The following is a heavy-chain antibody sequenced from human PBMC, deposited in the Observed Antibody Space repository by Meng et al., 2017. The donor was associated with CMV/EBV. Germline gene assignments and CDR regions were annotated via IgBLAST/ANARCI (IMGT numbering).Heavy chain of an antibody. J-gene: IGHJ4*02. Sequence: VPRPGYGPVLVKPSQTLPLTCTVSGGSISSGDYYWSWIRQPPGKGLEWIGYIYYSGSTYYNPSLKSRVTISVDTSKNQFSLKLSSVTAADTAVYYCARAQYSSSCDYWGQGTLVTVSS. V-gene: IGHV4-30-4*08. D-gene: IGHD6-13*01. CDR3: ARAQYSSSCDY. CDR1: GGSISSGDYY. CDR2: IYYSGST.